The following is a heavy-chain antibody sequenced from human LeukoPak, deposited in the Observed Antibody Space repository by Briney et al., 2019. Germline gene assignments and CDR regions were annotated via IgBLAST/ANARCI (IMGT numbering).Heavy chain of an antibody. J-gene: IGHJ4*02. CDR3: TRDFYNSGSSLLDY. CDR1: GYTFTSYA. D-gene: IGHD3-10*01. Sequence: GASVKVSCKASGYTFTSYAMNWLRQAPGQRPEWMGWISTGTGNPTYAQGFTGRFVFSLDTSVSTAYLEITSLKAEDTAVYYCTRDFYNSGSSLLDYWGQGTLVTVSS. CDR2: ISTGTGNP. V-gene: IGHV7-4-1*02.